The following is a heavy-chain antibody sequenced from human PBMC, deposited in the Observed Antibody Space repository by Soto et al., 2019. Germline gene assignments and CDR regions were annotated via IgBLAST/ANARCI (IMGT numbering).Heavy chain of an antibody. CDR2: IYYTGSI. CDR1: GGSISSYY. J-gene: IGHJ4*02. CDR3: ARSMFYSDGSNYSPFDY. D-gene: IGHD3-22*01. Sequence: SETLSLTCTVSGGSISSYYWSWIRQPPGKGLEWIGYIYYTGSINYNPSLKSRVTVSIDASKNQFSLRLSSVTAADTAVYYCARSMFYSDGSNYSPFDYWGQGTLVTVSS. V-gene: IGHV4-59*12.